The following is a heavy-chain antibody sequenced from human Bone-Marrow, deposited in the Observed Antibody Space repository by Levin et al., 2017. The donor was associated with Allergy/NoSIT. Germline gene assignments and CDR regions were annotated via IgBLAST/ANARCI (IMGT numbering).Heavy chain of an antibody. V-gene: IGHV4-31*03. Sequence: PSETLSLTCTVSGGSVTTSGSYWNWIRHRPGKGLEWIGNVYYDGTTYYKPSLDSRLTMSIDRSQNHFSLNLRSVTAADTAVYYCARDRGQWRIDAFDTWGQGTMGTVSP. J-gene: IGHJ3*02. CDR2: VYYDGTT. CDR1: GGSVTTSGSY. CDR3: ARDRGQWRIDAFDT. D-gene: IGHD6-19*01.